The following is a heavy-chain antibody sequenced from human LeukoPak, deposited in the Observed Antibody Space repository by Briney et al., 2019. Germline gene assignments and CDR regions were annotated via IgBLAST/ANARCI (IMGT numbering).Heavy chain of an antibody. CDR1: GYSFTSYW. J-gene: IGHJ5*02. V-gene: IGHV5-51*01. Sequence: GESLKISCKGSGYSFTSYWIGWVRQMPGKGLEWMGIIYPGDSDTRYSPSFQGQVTISADKSISTAYLQWSSLKASDTAMYCCARLYPPGIAAAGTSYWFDPWGQGTLVTVSS. CDR2: IYPGDSDT. D-gene: IGHD6-13*01. CDR3: ARLYPPGIAAAGTSYWFDP.